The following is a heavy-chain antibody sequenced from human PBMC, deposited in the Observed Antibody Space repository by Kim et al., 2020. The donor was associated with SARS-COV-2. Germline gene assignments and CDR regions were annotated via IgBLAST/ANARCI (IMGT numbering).Heavy chain of an antibody. J-gene: IGHJ4*02. CDR2: IDNDGSTT. CDR1: GFTFSSWW. V-gene: IGHV3-74*01. CDR3: VEPAQGY. Sequence: GGSLRLSCAASGFTFSSWWMHWVRQAPGKGPVWVSHIDNDGSTTSYADSVKGRFTISRDNAKSTVYLQMNSLRADDTALYYCVEPAQGYWGQGTLVTVS.